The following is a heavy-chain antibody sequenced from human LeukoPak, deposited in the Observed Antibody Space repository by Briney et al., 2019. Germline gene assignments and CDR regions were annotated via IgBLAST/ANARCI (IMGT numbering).Heavy chain of an antibody. CDR2: IIPIFGTA. J-gene: IGHJ4*02. CDR3: ARGGVNYCSGSSPIDY. V-gene: IGHV1-69*06. Sequence: SVKVSCKASGGTFSSYAISWVRQAPGQGLEWMGGIIPIFGTANYAQKFQGRVTITADKSTSTAYMELSSLRSEDTAVYCCARGGVNYCSGSSPIDYWGQGTLVTVSS. D-gene: IGHD3-10*01. CDR1: GGTFSSYA.